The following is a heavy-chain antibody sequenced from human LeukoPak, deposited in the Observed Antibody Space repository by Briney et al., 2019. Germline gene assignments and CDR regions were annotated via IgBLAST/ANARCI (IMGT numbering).Heavy chain of an antibody. CDR1: GGSISNYY. J-gene: IGHJ5*02. V-gene: IGHV4-59*01. Sequence: PSETLSLTCTVSGGSISNYYWSWIRQPPGKGLEWIGYIYYSGSTNYNPSLKSRVTISVDTSKNQFSLKLSSVTAADTAVYYCARVVQNTYYDFWSGYFLSWFDPWGQGTLVTVSS. CDR3: ARVVQNTYYDFWSGYFLSWFDP. D-gene: IGHD3-3*01. CDR2: IYYSGST.